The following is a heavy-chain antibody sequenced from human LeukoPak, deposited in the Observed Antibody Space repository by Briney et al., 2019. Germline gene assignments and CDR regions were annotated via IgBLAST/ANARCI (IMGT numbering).Heavy chain of an antibody. CDR3: ARVTTDYYYGMDV. V-gene: IGHV4-61*01. CDR1: GGSVSSGSYY. CDR2: IYYSGST. J-gene: IGHJ6*02. D-gene: IGHD4-17*01. Sequence: SETLSLTCTVSGGSVSSGSYYWSWIRQPPGKGLEWIGYIYYSGSTNYNPSLKSRVTISVDTSKNQFSLKLSSVTAADTAVYYCARVTTDYYYGMDVWGQGTTVTVSS.